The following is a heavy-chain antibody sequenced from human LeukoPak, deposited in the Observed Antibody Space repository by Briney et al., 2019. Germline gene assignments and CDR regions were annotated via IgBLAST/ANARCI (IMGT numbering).Heavy chain of an antibody. V-gene: IGHV3-48*01. CDR1: GFTFSRYG. CDR2: VSSSSSTI. J-gene: IGHJ6*04. CDR3: AELGITMIGGV. Sequence: GGSLRLSCAGSGFTFSRYGFNWVRQAPGKGLEWVSYVSSSSSTIYYADSVKGRFTISRDNAKNSLYLQMNSLRAEDTAVYYCAELGITMIGGVWGKGTTVTISS. D-gene: IGHD3-10*02.